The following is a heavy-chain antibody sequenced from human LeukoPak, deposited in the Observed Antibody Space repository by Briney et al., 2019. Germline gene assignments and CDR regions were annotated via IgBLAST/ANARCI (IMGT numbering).Heavy chain of an antibody. Sequence: LGGSLRLSCAASGFTFSSYSMNWVRQAPGKGLEWVSSISSSSSYIYYADSVKGRFTISRDNAKNSLYLQMNGLRAEDTAVYYCARDTGAYYDSGGLDYWGQGTLVTVSS. J-gene: IGHJ4*02. V-gene: IGHV3-21*01. CDR1: GFTFSSYS. CDR3: ARDTGAYYDSGGLDY. CDR2: ISSSSSYI. D-gene: IGHD3-22*01.